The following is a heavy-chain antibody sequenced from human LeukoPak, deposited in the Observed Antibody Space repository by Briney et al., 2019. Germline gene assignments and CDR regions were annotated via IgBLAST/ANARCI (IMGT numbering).Heavy chain of an antibody. CDR3: AHLGITGTAGWFDP. J-gene: IGHJ5*02. Sequence: ESGPTLVKPTQTLTLTCTFSGFSLSNSGVGVGWIRQPPGKALEWLALIYWNDDKQYSPSLKRGLTITKDTSRNQVVLTMTNKDPVDTATYYCAHLGITGTAGWFDPWGQGTLVTVSS. CDR2: IYWNDDK. CDR1: GFSLSNSGVG. V-gene: IGHV2-5*01. D-gene: IGHD1-7*01.